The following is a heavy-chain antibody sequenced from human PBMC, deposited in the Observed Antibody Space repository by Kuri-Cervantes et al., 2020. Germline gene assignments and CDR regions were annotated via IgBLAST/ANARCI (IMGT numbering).Heavy chain of an antibody. CDR3: ARSSGLGSTGYYVHDAFDI. V-gene: IGHV2-70*20. J-gene: IGHJ3*02. D-gene: IGHD3-22*01. CDR1: GFSLSTTGMC. CDR2: IDWDDDK. Sequence: SGPTLVKPTQTLTLTCTFSGFSLSTTGMCVSWVRQPPGKALEWLALIDWDDDKYYSTSLKTRLTISKDTSKNQVVLTMTNMDLVDTATYYCARSSGLGSTGYYVHDAFDIWGQGTMVTVSS.